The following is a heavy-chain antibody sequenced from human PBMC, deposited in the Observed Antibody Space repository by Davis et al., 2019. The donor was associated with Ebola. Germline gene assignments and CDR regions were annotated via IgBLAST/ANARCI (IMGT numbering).Heavy chain of an antibody. Sequence: ASVKVSCKASGYTFTSYAMHWVRQAPGQRLEWMGWINAGNGNTKYSQKFQGRVTMTEDTSTDTAYMELSSLRSENTAVYYCATDSIAARPLDYWGQGTLVTVSS. CDR1: GYTFTSYA. CDR3: ATDSIAARPLDY. V-gene: IGHV1-3*01. J-gene: IGHJ4*02. D-gene: IGHD6-6*01. CDR2: INAGNGNT.